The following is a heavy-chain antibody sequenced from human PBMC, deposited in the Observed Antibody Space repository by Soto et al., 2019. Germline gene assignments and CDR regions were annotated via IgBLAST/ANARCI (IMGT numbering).Heavy chain of an antibody. Sequence: WGSLRLSCAASGFTFNIYAINWVRQAPGKGLEWVSAISVSVDSTHYADSVKGRFTISRDNYKNTVYLEMNSLRAEDTAVYYCAKVFAPEQGNYFDYWGKGTLVTVSS. D-gene: IGHD3-3*01. J-gene: IGHJ4*02. V-gene: IGHV3-23*01. CDR1: GFTFNIYA. CDR3: AKVFAPEQGNYFDY. CDR2: ISVSVDST.